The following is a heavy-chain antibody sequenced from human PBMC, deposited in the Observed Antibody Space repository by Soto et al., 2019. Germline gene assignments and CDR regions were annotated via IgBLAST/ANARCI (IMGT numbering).Heavy chain of an antibody. CDR3: ARIRSGSYLDY. V-gene: IGHV2-26*01. D-gene: IGHD1-26*01. CDR2: IFSNDEK. J-gene: IGHJ4*02. Sequence: QVTLKESGHVLVKPTETLTLTCTVSGFSLSNARMGVSWIRQPPVKALEWLAHIFSNDEKSYSTSLKSRLTISKDTSKSQVVLTMTNMAPVDTATYYCARIRSGSYLDYWGQGPLVTVSS. CDR1: GFSLSNARMG.